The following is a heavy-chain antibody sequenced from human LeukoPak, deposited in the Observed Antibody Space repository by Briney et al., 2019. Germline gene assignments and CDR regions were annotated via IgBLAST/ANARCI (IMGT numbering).Heavy chain of an antibody. D-gene: IGHD1-14*01. CDR1: GGSVSSYY. CDR3: ARHGTISSETYFDY. Sequence: SETLSLTCSVSGGSVSSYYWSWIRQSPGKGLEWIWYIQDSGGTNYNPSPKSRAAGFVDTSKNQVSLRLSSVTAADTAVYYCARHGTISSETYFDYWGQGALVTVPS. CDR2: IQDSGGT. V-gene: IGHV4-59*08. J-gene: IGHJ4*02.